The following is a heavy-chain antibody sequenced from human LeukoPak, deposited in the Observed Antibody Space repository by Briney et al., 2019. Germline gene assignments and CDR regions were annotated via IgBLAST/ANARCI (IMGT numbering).Heavy chain of an antibody. Sequence: GGSLRLSCAASGFTFSSYSMNWVRQAPGKGLEWVSSISSSSSYIYYADSVKGRFTISRDNAKNSLYLQMNSLRAADTAVYYCARPARVGRTWFDPWGQGTLVTVSS. CDR1: GFTFSSYS. J-gene: IGHJ5*02. V-gene: IGHV3-21*01. D-gene: IGHD2-15*01. CDR2: ISSSSSYI. CDR3: ARPARVGRTWFDP.